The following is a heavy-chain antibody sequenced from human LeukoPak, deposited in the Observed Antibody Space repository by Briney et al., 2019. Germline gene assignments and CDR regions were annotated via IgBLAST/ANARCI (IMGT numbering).Heavy chain of an antibody. J-gene: IGHJ4*02. CDR1: GFTFNNYA. V-gene: IGHV3-23*01. CDR3: AKDFYLMRVGATNFDY. Sequence: SLRLSCAASGFTFNNYAMSWVRQAPGEGLEWVSTISISGGTTYYADSVKGRFTISRDNSKNTLYLQMNSLRAEDTAVYYCAKDFYLMRVGATNFDYWGQGTLVTVSP. D-gene: IGHD1-26*01. CDR2: ISISGGTT.